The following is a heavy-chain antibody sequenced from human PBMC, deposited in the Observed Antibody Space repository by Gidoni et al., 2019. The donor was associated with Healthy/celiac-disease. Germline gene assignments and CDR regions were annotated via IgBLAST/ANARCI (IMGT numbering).Heavy chain of an antibody. D-gene: IGHD1-26*01. V-gene: IGHV1-46*01. J-gene: IGHJ4*02. Sequence: QVQLVQSGAEVKKPGASVKVSCKASGYTFTSYYMHWVRQAPGQGLEWMGIINPSGGSTSYAQKFQGRVTMTRDTSTSTVYMELSSLRSEDTAVYYCARARYSGSYYPWFDYWGQGTLVTVSS. CDR2: INPSGGST. CDR1: GYTFTSYY. CDR3: ARARYSGSYYPWFDY.